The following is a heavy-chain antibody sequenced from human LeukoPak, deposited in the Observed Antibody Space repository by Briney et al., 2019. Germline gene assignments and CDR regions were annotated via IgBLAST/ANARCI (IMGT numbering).Heavy chain of an antibody. CDR2: VYFSGST. CDR1: GGSISSSSYY. Sequence: SETLSLTCTVSGGSISSSSYYWDWIRQPPGKGLEWIGNVYFSGSTYYNPSLKSRVTISVDTSKNRFSLNLSSVTAADTALYYCARRSGPHYGGPADYWGQGTLVTVSS. CDR3: ARRSGPHYGGPADY. D-gene: IGHD4-23*01. J-gene: IGHJ4*02. V-gene: IGHV4-39*01.